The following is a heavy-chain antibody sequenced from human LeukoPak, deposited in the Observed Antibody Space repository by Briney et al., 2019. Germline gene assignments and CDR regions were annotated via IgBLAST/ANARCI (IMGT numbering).Heavy chain of an antibody. CDR2: ISSRDRTT. CDR1: GFTFSDYE. D-gene: IGHD3-9*01. V-gene: IGHV3-48*03. J-gene: IGHJ3*01. Sequence: GGSLRLSCAASGFTFSDYEINWVRQAPGKGLEWVSYISSRDRTTYYADSVTGRFTISRDNAKNSLYLQMNSLRAEDTAVYYCAIEISRLVIHAFDLWGQGTMVTVSS. CDR3: AIEISRLVIHAFDL.